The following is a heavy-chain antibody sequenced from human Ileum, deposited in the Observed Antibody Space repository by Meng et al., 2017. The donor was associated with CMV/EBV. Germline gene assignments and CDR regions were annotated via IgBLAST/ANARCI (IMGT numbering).Heavy chain of an antibody. J-gene: IGHJ5*02. D-gene: IGHD3-3*01. Sequence: SSRSYWGWFRQPPGKGLEWIGSIYYSGSTYYNPSLKSRVTISVDTSKNQFSLKLSSVTAADTAVYYCARGYDFWSGHISPYNWFDPWGQGTLVTVSS. CDR1: SSRSY. CDR3: ARGYDFWSGHISPYNWFDP. V-gene: IGHV4-39*01. CDR2: IYYSGST.